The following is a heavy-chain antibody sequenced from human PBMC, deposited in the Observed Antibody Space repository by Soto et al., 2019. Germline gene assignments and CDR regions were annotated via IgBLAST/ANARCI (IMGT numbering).Heavy chain of an antibody. Sequence: ASVLGSCRASGYAFNDYGVTWIRQVAGQGIRRKGKVSGSNGKKNYTQKFQDRITMTTDTSTDTGYLEPRSLRSDDTAVYYCARASGGGVAATYYCGQGTLVTGSS. V-gene: IGHV1-18*01. J-gene: IGHJ4*02. CDR2: VSGSNGKK. CDR3: ARASGGGVAATYY. CDR1: GYAFNDYG. D-gene: IGHD1-26*01.